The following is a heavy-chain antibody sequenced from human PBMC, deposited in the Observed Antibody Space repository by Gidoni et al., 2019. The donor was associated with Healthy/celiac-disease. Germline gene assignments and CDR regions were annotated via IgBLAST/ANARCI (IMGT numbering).Heavy chain of an antibody. CDR2: ISGSGGST. J-gene: IGHJ6*03. Sequence: EVQLLESGGGLVQPGGSLRLSCAASGFTFNSHAISWVRQAPGKGLEWVSAISGSGGSTYYADSVKGRFTISRDNSKNTLYLQMNSLRAEDTAVYYCAAVYDFWSGYAYYYYYYMDVWGKGTTVTVSS. V-gene: IGHV3-23*01. CDR1: GFTFNSHA. CDR3: AAVYDFWSGYAYYYYYYMDV. D-gene: IGHD3-3*01.